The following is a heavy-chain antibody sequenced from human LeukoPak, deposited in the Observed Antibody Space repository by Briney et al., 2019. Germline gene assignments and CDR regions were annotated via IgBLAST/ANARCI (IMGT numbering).Heavy chain of an antibody. J-gene: IGHJ4*02. V-gene: IGHV3-7*01. CDR3: ASPRYSSSCGFDY. CDR1: GFTFSSYW. CDR2: IKQDGSEK. Sequence: PGGSLRLSCAASGFTFSSYWMSWVRQAPGKGLEWVANIKQDGSEKYYVDSVKGRFTISRDNAKNSLYLQMNSLRAEDTAVYYCASPRYSSSCGFDYWGQGTLVTVSS. D-gene: IGHD6-13*01.